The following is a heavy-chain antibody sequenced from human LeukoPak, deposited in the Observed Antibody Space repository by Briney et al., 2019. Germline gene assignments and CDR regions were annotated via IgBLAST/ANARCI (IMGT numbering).Heavy chain of an antibody. J-gene: IGHJ4*02. CDR3: AKPIAVADTAFDY. CDR2: ISGSGGST. CDR1: GFTFSSYA. V-gene: IGHV3-23*01. D-gene: IGHD6-19*01. Sequence: GGSLRLSCAASGFTFSSYAMSWVRRAPGKGLEWVSAISGSGGSTYYADSVKGRFTISRDNSKNTLYLQMNSLRAEDTAVYYCAKPIAVADTAFDYWGQGTLVTVSS.